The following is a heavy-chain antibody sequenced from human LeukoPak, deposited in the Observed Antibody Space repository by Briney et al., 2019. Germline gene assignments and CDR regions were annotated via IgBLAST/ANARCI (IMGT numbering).Heavy chain of an antibody. V-gene: IGHV3-21*01. J-gene: IGHJ4*02. CDR1: GFTFSSYS. Sequence: GGSLRLSCAASGFTFSSYSMNWVRQAPGKGLEWVSSISSSSSYIYYADSVKGRFTISRDNAKNSLYLQMNSLRAEDTAVYYCARDDGTSSGWPYYFDYWGQGTLVTVSS. CDR3: ARDDGTSSGWPYYFDY. D-gene: IGHD6-19*01. CDR2: ISSSSSYI.